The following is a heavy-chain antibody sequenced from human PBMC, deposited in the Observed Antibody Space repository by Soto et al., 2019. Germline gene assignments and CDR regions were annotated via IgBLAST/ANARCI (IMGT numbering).Heavy chain of an antibody. D-gene: IGHD1-26*01. CDR2: ISGSGGST. Sequence: GGSLRLSCAASGFTFSSYAMSWVRQAPGKGLEWVSAISGSGGSTYYADSVKGRFTISRDNSKNTLYLQMNSLRAEDTAIYYCAKDPDRSGSYYFDYWGQGTLVTVSS. CDR1: GFTFSSYA. J-gene: IGHJ4*02. V-gene: IGHV3-23*01. CDR3: AKDPDRSGSYYFDY.